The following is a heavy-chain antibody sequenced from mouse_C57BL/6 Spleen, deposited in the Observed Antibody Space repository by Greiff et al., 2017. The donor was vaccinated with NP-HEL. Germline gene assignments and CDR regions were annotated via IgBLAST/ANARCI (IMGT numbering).Heavy chain of an antibody. V-gene: IGHV1-26*01. CDR3: ARGTTVVATWYFDV. CDR1: GYTFTDYY. D-gene: IGHD1-1*01. CDR2: INPNNGGT. Sequence: EVQLQQSGPELVKPGASVKISCKASGYTFTDYYMNWVQQSHGKSLEWIGDINPNNGGTSYNQKFKGKATLTVDKSSSTAYMELRSLTSEDSAVYYCARGTTVVATWYFDVWGTGTTVTVSS. J-gene: IGHJ1*03.